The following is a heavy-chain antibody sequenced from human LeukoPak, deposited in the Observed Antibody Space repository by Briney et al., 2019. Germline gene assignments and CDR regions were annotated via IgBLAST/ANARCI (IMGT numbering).Heavy chain of an antibody. CDR3: ARDRRYYYDSSGSRSAFDI. Sequence: ASVKVSCKASGYTFTSYGISWVRQAPGQGLEWMGWISAYNGNTNYAQKLQGRVTMTTDTSTSTAYMELRSLRSDDTAVYYCARDRRYYYDSSGSRSAFDIWGQGTMVTVSS. J-gene: IGHJ3*02. CDR1: GYTFTSYG. D-gene: IGHD3-22*01. V-gene: IGHV1-18*01. CDR2: ISAYNGNT.